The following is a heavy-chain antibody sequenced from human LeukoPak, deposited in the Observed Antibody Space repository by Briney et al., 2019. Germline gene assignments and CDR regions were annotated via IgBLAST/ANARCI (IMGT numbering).Heavy chain of an antibody. J-gene: IGHJ3*02. CDR3: ATSSIAARDPRKNAFDI. V-gene: IGHV1-46*01. CDR2: ISLGGGST. CDR1: GDTFITYY. D-gene: IGHD6-6*01. Sequence: ASVKVSCKASGDTFITYYMYWVRQAPGQGLEWMGIISLGGGSTNYAQKFQGRITMTRDMSTTTVYMDLSSPRSEDTAVYYCATSSIAARDPRKNAFDIWGQGTMVTVSS.